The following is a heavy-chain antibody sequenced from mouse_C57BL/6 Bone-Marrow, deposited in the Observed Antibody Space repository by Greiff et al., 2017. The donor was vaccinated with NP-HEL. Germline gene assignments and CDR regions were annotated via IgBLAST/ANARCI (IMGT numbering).Heavy chain of an antibody. Sequence: EVMLVESGGGLVQSGRSLRLSCATSGFTFSDFYMEWVRQAPGKGLEWIAASRNKANDYTTEYSASVKGRLIVSRDTSQSILYLQMNALRAGDTTIYYCARDAYREVRRRDWYFDAWGTGTTVTVSS. J-gene: IGHJ1*03. D-gene: IGHD2-14*01. V-gene: IGHV7-1*01. CDR3: ARDAYREVRRRDWYFDA. CDR2: SRNKANDYTT. CDR1: GFTFSDFY.